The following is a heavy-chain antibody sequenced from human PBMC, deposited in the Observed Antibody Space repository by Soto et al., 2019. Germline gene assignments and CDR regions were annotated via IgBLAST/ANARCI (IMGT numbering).Heavy chain of an antibody. J-gene: IGHJ4*02. D-gene: IGHD2-15*01. Sequence: LSLTCTVSGGSISSYYWSWIRQPPGKGLEWIGYIYYSGSTNYNPSLKSRVTISVDTSKNQFSLKLSSATAADTAVYYCAGGGGVVVAPTNGFDYWVQGPLVTVSS. V-gene: IGHV4-59*01. CDR2: IYYSGST. CDR1: GGSISSYY. CDR3: AGGGGVVVAPTNGFDY.